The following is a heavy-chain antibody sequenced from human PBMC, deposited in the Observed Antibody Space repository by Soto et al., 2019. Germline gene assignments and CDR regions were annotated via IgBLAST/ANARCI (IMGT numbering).Heavy chain of an antibody. D-gene: IGHD3-16*01. J-gene: IGHJ6*02. Sequence: QVQLVQSGAEVKKPGASVKVSCKASGYSFSDYYIYWVRQAPGLGLEWMGWINPNGGGTTYAPKFRGWVNITRDTSISTAYMELSRLSSDDTAVYYCARDLRTYTTQEYYYYPRDVWGQGTTVTVSS. V-gene: IGHV1-2*04. CDR3: ARDLRTYTTQEYYYYPRDV. CDR1: GYSFSDYY. CDR2: INPNGGGT.